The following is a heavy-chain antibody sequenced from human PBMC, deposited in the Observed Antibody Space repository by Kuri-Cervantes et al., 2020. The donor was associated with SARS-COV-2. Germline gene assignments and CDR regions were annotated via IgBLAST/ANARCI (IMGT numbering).Heavy chain of an antibody. Sequence: GESLKISCAASGITFSSYGMHWVRQAPGKGLEWVAFISYDGSNKYYVESVKGRFTISRDNSKNTLYLQMNSLRAEDTAVYYCARDLVGGDYFIPYYFDYWGQGTLVTVSS. D-gene: IGHD4-17*01. J-gene: IGHJ4*02. CDR2: ISYDGSNK. V-gene: IGHV3-30*03. CDR1: GITFSSYG. CDR3: ARDLVGGDYFIPYYFDY.